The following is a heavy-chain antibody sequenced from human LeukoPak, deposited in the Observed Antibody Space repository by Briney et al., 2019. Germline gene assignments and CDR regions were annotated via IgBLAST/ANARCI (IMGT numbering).Heavy chain of an antibody. Sequence: SETLSLTCTVSGGSISSGSYYWSWIRQPGGKGLEWIGLIYTSGSTNYNPSLKSRVTISIDTSKNQFSLKLSSVTAADTAVYYCARGAIVGASTIEFDYWGQGTLVTVSS. J-gene: IGHJ4*02. D-gene: IGHD1-26*01. V-gene: IGHV4-61*02. CDR1: GGSISSGSYY. CDR2: IYTSGST. CDR3: ARGAIVGASTIEFDY.